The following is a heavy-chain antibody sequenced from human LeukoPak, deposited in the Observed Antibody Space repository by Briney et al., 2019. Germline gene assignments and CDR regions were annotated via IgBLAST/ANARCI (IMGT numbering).Heavy chain of an antibody. CDR1: GGSFSGYY. CDR2: INHSGST. J-gene: IGHJ4*02. D-gene: IGHD6-13*01. Sequence: NPSETLSLTCAVYGGSFSGYYWSWIRQPPGKGLEGIGEINHSGSTNYNPSLKSRVTISVDTSKNQFSLKLSSVTAADTAVYYCARARIAAAGTTDYWGQGTLVTVSS. V-gene: IGHV4-34*01. CDR3: ARARIAAAGTTDY.